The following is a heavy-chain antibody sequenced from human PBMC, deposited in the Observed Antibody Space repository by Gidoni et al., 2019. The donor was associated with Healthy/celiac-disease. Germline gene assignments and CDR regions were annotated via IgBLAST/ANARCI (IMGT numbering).Heavy chain of an antibody. D-gene: IGHD3-3*01. CDR1: GLSLSTSGVG. CDR3: ADSERFLEWLLGYFDY. CDR2: IYWNDDT. Sequence: QITLTEPGPTLVQPTHTPPLTCTFAGLSLSTSGVGVCWIRQPPGQPLEWLALIYWNDDTRYSPSLKSRRTITKDTSKNQVVLTMTNMDPVDTAAYYCADSERFLEWLLGYFDYWGQGTLVTVSS. J-gene: IGHJ4*02. V-gene: IGHV2-5*01.